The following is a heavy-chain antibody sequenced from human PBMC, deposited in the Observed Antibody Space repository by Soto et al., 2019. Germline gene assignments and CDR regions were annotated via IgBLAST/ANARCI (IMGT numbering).Heavy chain of an antibody. J-gene: IGHJ4*02. CDR2: VSPNTGGT. V-gene: IGHV1-2*02. Sequence: SVKVSCKASGYTFTGYYIHWVRQAPGQGLEWIGWVSPNTGGTGYAQNFQGRVTMTRDTSITTAYMELSRLTCDDAAVYYCARANSGDDDEFDYWGQGTLVTVSS. D-gene: IGHD5-12*01. CDR1: GYTFTGYY. CDR3: ARANSGDDDEFDY.